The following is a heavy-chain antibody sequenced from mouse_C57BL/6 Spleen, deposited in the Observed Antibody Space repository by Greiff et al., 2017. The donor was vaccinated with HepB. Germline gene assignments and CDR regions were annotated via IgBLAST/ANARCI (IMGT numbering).Heavy chain of an antibody. V-gene: IGHV10-3*01. D-gene: IGHD1-1*01. CDR3: VREGLRFAYFDY. CDR1: GFTFNTYA. Sequence: EVQVVESGGGLVQPKGSLKLSCAASGFTFNTYAMHWVRQAPGKGLEWVARIRSKSSNYATYYADSVKDRFTISRDDSQSMLYLQMNNLKTEDTAMYYCVREGLRFAYFDYWGQGTTLTVSS. CDR2: IRSKSSNYAT. J-gene: IGHJ2*01.